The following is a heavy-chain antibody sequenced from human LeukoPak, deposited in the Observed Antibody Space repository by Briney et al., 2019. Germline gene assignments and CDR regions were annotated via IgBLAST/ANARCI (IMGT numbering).Heavy chain of an antibody. Sequence: GGPVKVSCKASGYTFTGYYMHWVRQAPGQGLEWMGWISPNSGGTNYEQKFQGRVTMTRDTSISTPYMELSRLRSDDTAVYYCARNRVTMVRGATYNWFDPWGQGTLVTVSS. CDR1: GYTFTGYY. D-gene: IGHD3-10*01. J-gene: IGHJ5*02. CDR3: ARNRVTMVRGATYNWFDP. CDR2: ISPNSGGT. V-gene: IGHV1-2*02.